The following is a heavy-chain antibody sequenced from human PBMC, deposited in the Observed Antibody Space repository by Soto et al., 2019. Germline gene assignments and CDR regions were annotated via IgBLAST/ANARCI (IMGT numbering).Heavy chain of an antibody. Sequence: QVQLQESGPGLVKPSQTLSLTCTVSGGSISSGGYYWRWIRQHPGKGLEWIGYIYYSGSTYYNPSLKSRVTISVDTSKTQFSLKLSSVTAADTAVYYCARDRGCSGGSCPDYWGQGTLVTVSS. J-gene: IGHJ4*02. V-gene: IGHV4-31*03. CDR2: IYYSGST. CDR1: GGSISSGGYY. D-gene: IGHD2-15*01. CDR3: ARDRGCSGGSCPDY.